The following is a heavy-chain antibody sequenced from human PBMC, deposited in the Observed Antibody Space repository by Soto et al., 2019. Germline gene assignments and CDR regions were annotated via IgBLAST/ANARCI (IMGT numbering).Heavy chain of an antibody. CDR1: GFTFSSYA. CDR2: ISGSGGST. J-gene: IGHJ4*02. Sequence: PGGSLRLSCAASGFTFSSYAMSWVRQAPGQGLEWVSAISGSGGSTYYADSVKGRFTISRDNSKNTLYLQMNSLRAEDTAVYYCAKDSLIGIATTRYFDYWGQGTLVTVSS. V-gene: IGHV3-23*01. CDR3: AKDSLIGIATTRYFDY. D-gene: IGHD1-26*01.